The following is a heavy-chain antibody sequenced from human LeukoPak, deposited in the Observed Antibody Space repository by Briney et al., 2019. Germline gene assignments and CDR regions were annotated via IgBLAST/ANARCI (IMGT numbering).Heavy chain of an antibody. CDR1: GFTFSSYG. D-gene: IGHD4-17*01. CDR2: ISYDGSNK. J-gene: IGHJ4*02. CDR3: AKDWGNYGDYLG. V-gene: IGHV3-30*18. Sequence: PVGSLRLSCAASGFTFSSYGMHWVRQAPGKGLEWVAVISYDGSNKYYADSVKGRFTISRDNSKNTLYLQMNSLRAEDTAVYYCAKDWGNYGDYLGWGQGTLVPVSS.